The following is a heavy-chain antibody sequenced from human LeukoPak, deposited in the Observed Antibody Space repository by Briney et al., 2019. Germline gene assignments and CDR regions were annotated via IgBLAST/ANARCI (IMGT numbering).Heavy chain of an antibody. CDR3: ARWGGYCTNGVCYTGLDY. Sequence: SETLSLTCAVYGGSFSGYYWSWIRQPPGKGLEWIGYFYNSGSTQYNPSLKSRVTISVDTSKNQFSLRLSSVTAADTAVYYCARWGGYCTNGVCYTGLDYWGQGTLVTVSS. V-gene: IGHV4-59*12. CDR2: FYNSGST. J-gene: IGHJ4*02. D-gene: IGHD2-8*01. CDR1: GGSFSGYY.